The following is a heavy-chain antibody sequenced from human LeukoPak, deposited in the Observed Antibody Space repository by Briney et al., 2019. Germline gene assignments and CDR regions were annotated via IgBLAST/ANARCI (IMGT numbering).Heavy chain of an antibody. CDR1: GFAFNTYA. D-gene: IGHD3-16*02. CDR3: AREFFVWESYPAF. Sequence: PGRSLRLSCAASGFAFNTYAMHWVRQAPGQGLEWVALIWHDGSHKFYSNSVRGQFTISRDNSKNTVSLQMNNLRPEDTAVYYCAREFFVWESYPAFGGRGTLVTVS. V-gene: IGHV3-33*01. CDR2: IWHDGSHK. J-gene: IGHJ4*02.